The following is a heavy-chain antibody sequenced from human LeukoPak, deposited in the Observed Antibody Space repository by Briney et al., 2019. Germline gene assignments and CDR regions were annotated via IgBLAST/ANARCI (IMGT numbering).Heavy chain of an antibody. V-gene: IGHV4-39*01. CDR2: VFYTGNT. J-gene: IGHJ5*02. Sequence: SETLSLTCTVSGGSILDSTYYWAWIRQPPGKGLEWIATVFYTGNTHYNPSLKSRVTMSVDTVKNQFSLNLNSVTAADTAVYYCARQSSGYYYGWFDPWGQGTLVTVSS. CDR3: ARQSSGYYYGWFDP. D-gene: IGHD3-22*01. CDR1: GGSILDSTYY.